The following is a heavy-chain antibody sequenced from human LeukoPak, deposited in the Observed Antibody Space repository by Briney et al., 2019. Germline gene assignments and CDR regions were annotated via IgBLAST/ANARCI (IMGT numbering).Heavy chain of an antibody. CDR3: ARGLYSYPFDY. D-gene: IGHD5-18*01. Sequence: PSETLSLTCAVYGGSFSGYYWSWIRQPPGKGLEWIGEINHSGSTNYNPSLKSRVTISVDTSKNQFSLKLSSVTAADMAVYYCARGLYSYPFDYWGQGTLVTVSS. J-gene: IGHJ4*02. V-gene: IGHV4-34*01. CDR1: GGSFSGYY. CDR2: INHSGST.